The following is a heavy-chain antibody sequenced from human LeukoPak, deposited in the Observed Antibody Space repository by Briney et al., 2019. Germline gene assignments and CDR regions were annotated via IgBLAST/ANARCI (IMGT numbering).Heavy chain of an antibody. V-gene: IGHV1-2*02. CDR2: INPNSGDT. J-gene: IGHJ6*02. CDR1: GYSFTGYY. Sequence: ASVKVSCKASGYSFTGYYMHWVRQAPGQGLEWMGWINPNSGDTNYAQRFQGRVTMTRDTSITTANMELRGLRSDDTALYYCARANGYQLLLRGMDVWGQGTTVTVSS. CDR3: ARANGYQLLLRGMDV. D-gene: IGHD2-2*01.